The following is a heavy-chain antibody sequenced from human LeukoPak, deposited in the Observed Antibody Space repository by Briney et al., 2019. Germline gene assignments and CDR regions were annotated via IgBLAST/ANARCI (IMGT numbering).Heavy chain of an antibody. J-gene: IGHJ4*02. CDR2: ISAYNGNT. CDR3: ARDRLGGDLTGESLY. Sequence: AASVTVSCKASGYPFDNFGLTWVRQAPGQGLEWMGWISAYNGNTHYAQKFRGRLTMTTDTSTTTAYLELRSLKSDDTAVYYCARDRLGGDLTGESLYWGQGTLVTVSS. V-gene: IGHV1-18*01. D-gene: IGHD4-17*01. CDR1: GYPFDNFG.